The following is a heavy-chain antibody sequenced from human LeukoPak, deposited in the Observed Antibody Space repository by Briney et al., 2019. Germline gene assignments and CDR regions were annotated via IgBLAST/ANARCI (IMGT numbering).Heavy chain of an antibody. V-gene: IGHV3-23*01. Sequence: GGSLRLTCAASGFTFSNYAMNWVRQAPGKGLEWVSGIVGSGDKTYYADSVKGRFIIIRDNSKNTLYLQMNSLRAEDTSVYYRSKEGYNWNEFFFDYWGEGAMATVSS. J-gene: IGHJ4*02. D-gene: IGHD1-20*01. CDR3: SKEGYNWNEFFFDY. CDR2: IVGSGDKT. CDR1: GFTFSNYA.